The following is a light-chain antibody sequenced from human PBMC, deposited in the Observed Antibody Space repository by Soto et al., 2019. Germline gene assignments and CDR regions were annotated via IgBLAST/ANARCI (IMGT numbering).Light chain of an antibody. CDR2: TND. CDR3: AAWDDSLEGWV. J-gene: IGLJ3*02. V-gene: IGLV1-44*01. Sequence: QSVLTQPPSASGTPGQRVTISCSGSSSNIGRNPVNWYKQLPGTAPKLLIYTNDKRPSGVPDRFSGSKSGTSASLDFSGLQSEDEADYYCAAWDDSLEGWVFGGGTKLTVL. CDR1: SSNIGRNP.